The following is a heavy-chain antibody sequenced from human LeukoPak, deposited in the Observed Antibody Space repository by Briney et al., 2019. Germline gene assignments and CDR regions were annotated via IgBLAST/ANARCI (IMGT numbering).Heavy chain of an antibody. V-gene: IGHV3-21*01. J-gene: IGHJ4*02. CDR2: ISSSSYI. Sequence: KAGGSLRLSCAASGFTFSSYWMSWVRQAPGKGLEWVSSISSSSYIYYADSVKGRFTISRDNAKNSLYLQMNSLRAEDTAVYYCARDVATIDYWGQGTLVTVSS. CDR1: GFTFSSYW. D-gene: IGHD5-12*01. CDR3: ARDVATIDY.